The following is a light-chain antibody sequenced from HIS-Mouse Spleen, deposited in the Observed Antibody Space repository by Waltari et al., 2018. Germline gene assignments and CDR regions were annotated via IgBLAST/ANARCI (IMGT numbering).Light chain of an antibody. J-gene: IGLJ2*01. Sequence: QSALTQPRSVSGSPGQPVTLSCPGPSSDFGSYYPVSWYQQHPGKAPKLMIYDVSKRPSGVPDRFSGSKSGNTASLTISGLQAEDEADYYCCSYAGSYPYVVFGGGTKLTVL. CDR1: SSDFGSYYP. CDR3: CSYAGSYPYVV. CDR2: DVS. V-gene: IGLV2-11*01.